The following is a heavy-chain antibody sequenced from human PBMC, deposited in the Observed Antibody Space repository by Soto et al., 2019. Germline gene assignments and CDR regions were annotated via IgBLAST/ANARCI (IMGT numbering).Heavy chain of an antibody. V-gene: IGHV1-46*01. CDR3: ARAEVEYYDFWSGPGY. D-gene: IGHD3-3*01. CDR1: GFSFSDYF. CDR2: INPSGDSR. Sequence: ASVKVSCKASGFSFSDYFMHWVRQAPGQGLEWMGIINPSGDSRNYAQKFQGRVTMTRDTSTSTVYMELSSLRSEDTAVYYCARAEVEYYDFWSGPGYWGQGTLVTVSS. J-gene: IGHJ4*02.